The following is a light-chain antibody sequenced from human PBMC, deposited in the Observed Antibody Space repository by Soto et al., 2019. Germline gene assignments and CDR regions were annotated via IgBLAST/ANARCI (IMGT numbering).Light chain of an antibody. CDR3: QRYNRWPLS. V-gene: IGKV3-15*01. Sequence: EIVMTQSPATLSVSPGERATLSCRASQSVSSNLAWYQQKPGQAPRLLIYGASTRATGIPARFSGSGSGTEFTLTISSLQSEDFAVYYCQRYNRWPLSFGGGTKV. J-gene: IGKJ4*01. CDR2: GAS. CDR1: QSVSSN.